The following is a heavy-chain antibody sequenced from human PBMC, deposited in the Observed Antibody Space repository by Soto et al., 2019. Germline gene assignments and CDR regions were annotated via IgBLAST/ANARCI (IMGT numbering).Heavy chain of an antibody. CDR3: ARGFRFGTSYPMDY. CDR1: GFTFSFYW. D-gene: IGHD2-2*01. CDR2: MKSDGRST. J-gene: IGHJ4*02. Sequence: GGSLRLSCAASGFTFSFYWMYWVRQVPGKGLVWVSHMKSDGRSTSYADSVKGRFTISRDNAKNTLYLQMNSLRAEDTAVYYCARGFRFGTSYPMDYWGQGTPVTVSS. V-gene: IGHV3-74*01.